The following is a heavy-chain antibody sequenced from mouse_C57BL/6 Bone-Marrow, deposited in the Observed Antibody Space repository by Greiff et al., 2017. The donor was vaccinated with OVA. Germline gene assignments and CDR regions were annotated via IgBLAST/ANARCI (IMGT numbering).Heavy chain of an antibody. J-gene: IGHJ3*01. V-gene: IGHV1-72*01. D-gene: IGHD1-1*01. CDR2: IDPNRGGT. CDR1: GYTFTSYW. Sequence: QVQLQQPGAELVKPGASVKLSCKASGYTFTSYWMHLVKQRPGRGLEWIGRIDPNRGGTKYNEKFKSKATLTVDKPSSTAYMQLSSLTSEDSAVYYCARVYYGSSYGGFAYWGQGTLVTVSA. CDR3: ARVYYGSSYGGFAY.